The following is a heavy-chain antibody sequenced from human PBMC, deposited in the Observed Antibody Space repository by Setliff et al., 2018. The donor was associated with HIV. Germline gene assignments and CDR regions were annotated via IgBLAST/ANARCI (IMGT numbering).Heavy chain of an antibody. D-gene: IGHD3-9*01. CDR1: AFTFSTFA. CDR2: ISNDGSDQ. Sequence: GESLKISCEVSAFTFSTFAMHWVRQAPGKGPEWVGVISNDGSDQRYAESVKGRFTISRDNSKSMLYLQMNNLRVDDTAMYYCARADYDILTAYYSSAFDMWGRGTMVTVSS. V-gene: IGHV3-30*08. J-gene: IGHJ3*02. CDR3: ARADYDILTAYYSSAFDM.